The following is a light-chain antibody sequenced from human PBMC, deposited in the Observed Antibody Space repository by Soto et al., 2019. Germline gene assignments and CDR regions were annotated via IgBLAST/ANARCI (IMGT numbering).Light chain of an antibody. CDR2: DAS. CDR1: QSVNNN. J-gene: IGKJ5*01. CDR3: QQRSNLIT. V-gene: IGKV3-11*01. Sequence: ETMMTQSPATLSVSPGERATLSCRASQSVNNNLAWYQQKPGQAPRLLIYDASNRATGVPARFSGSGSGTDFTLTISSLEPEDFAVYYCQQRSNLITFGQGTRLEIK.